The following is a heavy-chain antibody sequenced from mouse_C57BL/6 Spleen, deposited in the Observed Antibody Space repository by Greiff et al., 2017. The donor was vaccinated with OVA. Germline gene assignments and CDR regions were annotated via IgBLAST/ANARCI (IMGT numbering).Heavy chain of an antibody. Sequence: QVQLKQPGAELVRPGTSVKLSCKASGYTFTSYWMHWVKQRPGQGLEWIGVIDPSDSYTNYNQKFKGKATLTVDTSSSTAYMQLSSLTSEDSAVYYCAREGAGPDYWGQGTTLTVSS. CDR1: GYTFTSYW. V-gene: IGHV1-59*01. J-gene: IGHJ2*01. CDR2: IDPSDSYT. CDR3: AREGAGPDY. D-gene: IGHD3-3*01.